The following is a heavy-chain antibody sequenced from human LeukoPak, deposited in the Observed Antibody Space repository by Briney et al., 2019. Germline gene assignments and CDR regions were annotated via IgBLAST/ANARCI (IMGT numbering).Heavy chain of an antibody. D-gene: IGHD3-10*02. Sequence: GGSLRLTCTVSEFTVSSNSMCWVRQAPGKGLEWVSYISSSGSTIYYADSVKGRFTISRDNAKNSLYLQMNSLRAEDTAVYYCAELGITMIGGVWGKGTTVTISS. CDR3: AELGITMIGGV. V-gene: IGHV3-48*04. CDR2: ISSSGSTI. CDR1: EFTVSSNS. J-gene: IGHJ6*04.